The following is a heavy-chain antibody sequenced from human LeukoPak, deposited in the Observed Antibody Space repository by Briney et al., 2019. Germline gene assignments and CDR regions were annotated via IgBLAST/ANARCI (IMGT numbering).Heavy chain of an antibody. J-gene: IGHJ4*02. CDR2: SGDET. CDR3: AKGLGASSYFASAY. CDR1: GFTFSSYA. V-gene: IGHV3-23*01. D-gene: IGHD1-26*01. Sequence: GGSLRLSCVASGFTFSSYAMTCVRQAPGKGLEWVSVSGDETYYADSVKGRFTISRDNSKSTLYLQMNSLRVEDTAIYYCAKGLGASSYFASAYWGQGTLVTVSS.